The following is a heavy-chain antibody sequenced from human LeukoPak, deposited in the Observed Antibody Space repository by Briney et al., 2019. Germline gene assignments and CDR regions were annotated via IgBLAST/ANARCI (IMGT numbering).Heavy chain of an antibody. D-gene: IGHD2-15*01. CDR3: ALVVVAASSFNYLDV. V-gene: IGHV4-38-2*02. Sequence: PSETLSLTCTVSGYSIRSHYYWGWIRQPPGKGLEWIASMYHSGSTYYNPSLKSRVTISVDTSKNQLSLRLTSVTAADTAVYYCALVVVAASSFNYLDVWGKGTTVTISS. CDR2: MYHSGST. CDR1: GYSIRSHYY. J-gene: IGHJ6*03.